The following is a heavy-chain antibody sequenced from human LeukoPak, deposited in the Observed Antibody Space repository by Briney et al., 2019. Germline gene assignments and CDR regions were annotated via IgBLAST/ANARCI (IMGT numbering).Heavy chain of an antibody. J-gene: IGHJ3*02. CDR3: ARDAYYYDSSGYLHDAFDI. CDR2: INHSGST. Sequence: SETLSLTCAVYGGSFSGYYWSWIRQPPGKGLEWIGEINHSGSTNYNPSLKSRVTMSVDTSKNQFSLKLSSVTAADTAVYYCARDAYYYDSSGYLHDAFDIWGQGTMVTVSS. V-gene: IGHV4-34*01. CDR1: GGSFSGYY. D-gene: IGHD3-22*01.